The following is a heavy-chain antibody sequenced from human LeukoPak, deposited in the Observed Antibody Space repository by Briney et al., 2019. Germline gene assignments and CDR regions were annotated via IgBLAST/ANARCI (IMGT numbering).Heavy chain of an antibody. CDR1: GFTFSNAW. CDR3: TTDFSATMIVSYGMDV. Sequence: GGSLRLSCAASGFTFSNAWMSWVRPAPGKGLEWVGRIKSKTDGGTTDYAAPVKGRFTISRDDSKNTLYLQMNSLKTEDTAVYYCTTDFSATMIVSYGMDVWGQGTTVTVSS. J-gene: IGHJ6*02. CDR2: IKSKTDGGTT. D-gene: IGHD3-22*01. V-gene: IGHV3-15*01.